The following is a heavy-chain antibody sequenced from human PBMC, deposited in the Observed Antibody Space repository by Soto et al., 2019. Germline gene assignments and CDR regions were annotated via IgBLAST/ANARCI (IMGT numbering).Heavy chain of an antibody. CDR1: GGSISSSSYY. J-gene: IGHJ4*02. CDR2: IYYSGST. Sequence: PSETLSLTCTVSGGSISSSSYYWGWIRQPPGKGLEWIGSIYYSGSTYHNPSLKSRVTISVDTSKNLFSLKLSSVTAADTAVYYCARGGYSYGGIFFFDYWGQGTLVTVSS. CDR3: ARGGYSYGGIFFFDY. V-gene: IGHV4-39*01. D-gene: IGHD5-18*01.